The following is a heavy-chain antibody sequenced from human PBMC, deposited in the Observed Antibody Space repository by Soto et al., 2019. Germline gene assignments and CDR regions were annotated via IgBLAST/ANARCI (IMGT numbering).Heavy chain of an antibody. CDR3: ARNMDYYYGRGSGNGHGV. V-gene: IGHV1-2*02. CDR2: INPKFGDT. D-gene: IGHD3-10*02. J-gene: IGHJ6*02. CDR1: GYTFTAYH. Sequence: QVRLVQSGAEVKEPGDSVRVSCEASGYTFTAYHIHWVRQAPGQGLEWMGWINPKFGDTGYAQDLQGRLSMTSDMSISTVYMELSRLTSDDTAIYYCARNMDYYYGRGSGNGHGVWGQGTTVTVFS.